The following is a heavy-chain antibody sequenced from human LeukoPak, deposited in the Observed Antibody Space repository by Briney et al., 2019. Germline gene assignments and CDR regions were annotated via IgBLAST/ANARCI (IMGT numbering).Heavy chain of an antibody. CDR2: ISASGAST. J-gene: IGHJ4*02. D-gene: IGHD6-19*01. CDR3: AKDLDYSSGWYGDYTKTFDY. CDR1: GFSFSSYA. V-gene: IGHV3-23*01. Sequence: GGSLRLSCAASGFSFSSYAMSWVRQAPGRGLEWVSAISASGASTYHADSVKDRFTISRDNSKNTLYLQMNSLRAEDTAVYYRAKDLDYSSGWYGDYTKTFDYWGQGTLGTVSS.